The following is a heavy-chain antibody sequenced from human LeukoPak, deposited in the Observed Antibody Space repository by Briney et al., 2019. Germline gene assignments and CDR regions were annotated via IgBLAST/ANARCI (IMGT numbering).Heavy chain of an antibody. D-gene: IGHD5-18*01. CDR1: GFTFSGYW. CDR3: ARDPSRRYTYGYGDS. CDR2: IKQDGSEK. J-gene: IGHJ4*02. Sequence: GGSLRLSCVASGFTFSGYWMNCVRQSPGKWLEWVANIKQDGSEKYYVDSVKGRFTISRDNARSSLYLQMNSLRAEDTGLYYCARDPSRRYTYGYGDSWGQGTLVTVSS. V-gene: IGHV3-7*01.